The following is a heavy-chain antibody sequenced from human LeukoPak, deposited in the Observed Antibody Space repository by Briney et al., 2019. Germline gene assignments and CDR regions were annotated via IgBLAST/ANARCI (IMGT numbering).Heavy chain of an antibody. CDR2: IRYDGSNK. CDR1: GFTFSSYG. CDR3: AKDQEYSSSWDYYYYYMDV. Sequence: GSLRLSCAASGFTFSSYGMHWVRQAPGKGLEGVAFIRYDGSNKYYADSVKGRFTISRDNSKNTLYLQMNSLRAEDTAVYYCAKDQEYSSSWDYYYYYMDVWGKGTTVTISS. J-gene: IGHJ6*03. V-gene: IGHV3-30*02. D-gene: IGHD6-13*01.